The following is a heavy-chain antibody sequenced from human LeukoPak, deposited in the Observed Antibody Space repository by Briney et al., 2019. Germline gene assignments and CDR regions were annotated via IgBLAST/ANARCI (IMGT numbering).Heavy chain of an antibody. CDR2: IRSDGSHI. J-gene: IGHJ4*02. D-gene: IGHD5-12*01. V-gene: IGHV3-21*01. CDR1: GFTFSRNY. Sequence: PGGSLRLSCAASGFTFSRNYMNWGRQAPGKGLEWVSFIRSDGSHIYYADSVKGRCTISRDNAKNSLYLQMNSRRAEDTAVYYCARGMASGYADGNDYWGQGTLVTVSS. CDR3: ARGMASGYADGNDY.